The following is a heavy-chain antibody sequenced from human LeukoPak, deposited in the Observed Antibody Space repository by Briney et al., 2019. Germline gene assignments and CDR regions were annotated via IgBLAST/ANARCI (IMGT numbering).Heavy chain of an antibody. CDR2: IYSSGST. D-gene: IGHD3-16*01. J-gene: IGHJ4*02. V-gene: IGHV4-59*08. CDR3: ARVPGFGSSYGYFDY. CDR1: GGXISGYY. Sequence: SGTLSLTCTVSGGXISGYYCTWIRQPPGKGLERIGYIYSSGSTNYNPSLKSRVSISLDTSKNQFSLKLTSVTAADAAFYYCARVPGFGSSYGYFDYWGQGTLVTVSS.